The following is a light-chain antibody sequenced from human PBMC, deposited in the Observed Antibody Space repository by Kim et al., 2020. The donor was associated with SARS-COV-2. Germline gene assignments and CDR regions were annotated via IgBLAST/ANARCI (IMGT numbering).Light chain of an antibody. V-gene: IGLV2-8*01. Sequence: GQSITISCTGTSSDVGGYNYVSWYQQHPGKAPKLMISEVTKRPSGVPDRFSGSKSGNTASLTVSGLQAEDEADYYCSSYGGSNNLVFGGGTKLTVL. J-gene: IGLJ2*01. CDR3: SSYGGSNNLV. CDR1: SSDVGGYNY. CDR2: EVT.